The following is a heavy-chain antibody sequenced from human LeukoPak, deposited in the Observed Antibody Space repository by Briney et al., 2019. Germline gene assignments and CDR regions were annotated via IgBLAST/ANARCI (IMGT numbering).Heavy chain of an antibody. Sequence: ASVKVSCKASGYTFTGYYTHWVRQAPGQGLEWMGRINPNSGGTNYAQKFQGRVTMTRDTSISTAYMELSRLRSDDTAVYYCARTVNYDYVWGSYRHFDYWGQGTLVTVSS. D-gene: IGHD3-16*02. CDR3: ARTVNYDYVWGSYRHFDY. CDR2: INPNSGGT. J-gene: IGHJ4*02. V-gene: IGHV1-2*06. CDR1: GYTFTGYY.